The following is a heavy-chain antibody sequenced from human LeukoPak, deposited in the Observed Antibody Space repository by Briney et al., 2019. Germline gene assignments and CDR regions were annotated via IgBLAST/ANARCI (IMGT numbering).Heavy chain of an antibody. CDR3: AKSGASPLYHMDV. Sequence: GGSLRLSCAASGFSLSIYGVNWVRQAPGKGLEWVSGLTGSSGTAYYVGSVKGRFTVSRDDSKNTVYLQMSSLRVDDTAIYYCAKSGASPLYHMDVWGKGATVTVSS. CDR2: LTGSSGTA. V-gene: IGHV3-23*01. CDR1: GFSLSIYG. J-gene: IGHJ6*03. D-gene: IGHD1-26*01.